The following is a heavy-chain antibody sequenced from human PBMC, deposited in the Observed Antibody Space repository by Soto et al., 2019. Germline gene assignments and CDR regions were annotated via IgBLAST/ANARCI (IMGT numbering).Heavy chain of an antibody. Sequence: QVHLQESGPGLVKPSETLSLTCTVSNDSINSYYWGWIRQPPGKGLEWIGYSYFSGGTDYNPSLKGRVTISVDRSRNQFSLKLTSVTAVDTAVYYCVRELSRGWFDPWGQGTLVTVSS. V-gene: IGHV4-59*01. CDR3: VRELSRGWFDP. J-gene: IGHJ5*02. CDR1: NDSINSYY. D-gene: IGHD3-16*01. CDR2: SYFSGGT.